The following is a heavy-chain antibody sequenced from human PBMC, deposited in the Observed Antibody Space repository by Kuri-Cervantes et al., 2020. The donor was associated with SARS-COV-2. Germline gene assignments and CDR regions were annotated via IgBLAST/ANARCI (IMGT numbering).Heavy chain of an antibody. CDR2: ISSGGRII. V-gene: IGHV3-48*03. CDR1: GITFSTYE. Sequence: GESLKISCAASGITFSTYEMNWVRQAPGKGPEWVSHISSGGRIIYYVDSVKGRFTISRDNAKNSLYLQMNSLRAEDTAVYYCARDSSRITIFGVVTRYGMDVWGQGTTVTVSS. J-gene: IGHJ6*02. CDR3: ARDSSRITIFGVVTRYGMDV. D-gene: IGHD3-3*01.